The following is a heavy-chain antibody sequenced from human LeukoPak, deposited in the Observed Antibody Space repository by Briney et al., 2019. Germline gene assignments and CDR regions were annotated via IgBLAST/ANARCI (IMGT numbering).Heavy chain of an antibody. J-gene: IGHJ4*02. CDR2: IKQDGSQR. V-gene: IGHV3-7*03. Sequence: GGSLRLSCTASGFTFSDYWMTWVRQAPGKGPEWVANIKQDGSQRYYMDSVRGRFTISRDNAKNSLFLQMNGLRAEDTAVYYCARRGGSSSRRSPIDYWGQGTLVTVSS. CDR3: ARRGGSSSRRSPIDY. D-gene: IGHD6-6*01. CDR1: GFTFSDYW.